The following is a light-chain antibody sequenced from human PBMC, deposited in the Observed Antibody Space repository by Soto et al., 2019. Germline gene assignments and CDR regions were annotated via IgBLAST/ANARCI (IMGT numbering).Light chain of an antibody. J-gene: IGLJ3*02. CDR1: SSDVGGYNY. V-gene: IGLV2-8*01. CDR3: SSYAGSNPXV. Sequence: QSALTQPPSASGSPGQSVTISCTGTSSDVGGYNYVSWYQQHPGKAPKLMIYEVSKRPSGVPDRFSGSKSGNTASLTVSGLQAEDEADYYCSSYAGSNPXVXXGGTKLTVL. CDR2: EVS.